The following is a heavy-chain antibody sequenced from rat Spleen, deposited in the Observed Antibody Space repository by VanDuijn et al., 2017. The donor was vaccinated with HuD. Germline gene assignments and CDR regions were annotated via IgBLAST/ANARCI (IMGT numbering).Heavy chain of an antibody. D-gene: IGHD2-5*01. J-gene: IGHJ2*01. CDR2: LWSNGGT. CDR1: GLSLTSNS. CDR3: TTLRY. Sequence: QVQLKESGPGLVQPSKTLSLTCTVSGLSLTSNSVSWIRQPPGKGLEWMDVLWSNGGTDYNSAIKSRLSISRDTSKSQVFLKMNSLETEDTAMYFCTTLRYWGQGVMVTVSS. V-gene: IGHV2-47*01.